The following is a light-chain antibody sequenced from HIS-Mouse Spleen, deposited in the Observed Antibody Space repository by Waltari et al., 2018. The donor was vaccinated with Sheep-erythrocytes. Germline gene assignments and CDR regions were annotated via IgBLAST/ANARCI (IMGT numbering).Light chain of an antibody. Sequence: SSELTQPPSVSVSPGQTASITCSGYKLGEKYACWYQQKPGQSPVLVIYQDTKRPSGIPERFSGSNSGNTATLTISGTQAMDEADYYCQAWDSSIVVFGGGTKLTVL. CDR2: QDT. CDR1: KLGEKY. CDR3: QAWDSSIVV. V-gene: IGLV3-1*01. J-gene: IGLJ2*01.